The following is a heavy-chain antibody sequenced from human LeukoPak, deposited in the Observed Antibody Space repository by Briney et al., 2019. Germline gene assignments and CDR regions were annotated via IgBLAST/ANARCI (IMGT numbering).Heavy chain of an antibody. CDR2: ISSSSSYI. CDR1: GFTFSSYS. Sequence: GGSLRLSCAASGFTFSSYSMNWVRQAPGKGLEWVSSISSSSSYIYYADSVKGRFTISRDNAKNSLYLQMNSLRAEDTAVYYCARDSGWNDGFDYWGQGTLVTVSS. V-gene: IGHV3-21*01. D-gene: IGHD1-1*01. J-gene: IGHJ4*02. CDR3: ARDSGWNDGFDY.